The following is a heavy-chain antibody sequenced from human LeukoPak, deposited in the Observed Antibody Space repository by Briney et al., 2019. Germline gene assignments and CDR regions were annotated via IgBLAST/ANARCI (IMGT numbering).Heavy chain of an antibody. CDR1: NGSISSDTYF. J-gene: IGHJ5*02. D-gene: IGHD3-22*01. CDR2: MSSSGIS. CDR3: ASWTYDYGSSSSPELS. Sequence: PSESLSLTCTVSNGSISSDTYFWSWIRQPAGKGLEWIGRMSSSGISTYSPSLKSRVTISIDTSKNQFSLRLKSMTAADTAVYYCASWTYDYGSSSSPELSWGQGTLVTVSS. V-gene: IGHV4-61*02.